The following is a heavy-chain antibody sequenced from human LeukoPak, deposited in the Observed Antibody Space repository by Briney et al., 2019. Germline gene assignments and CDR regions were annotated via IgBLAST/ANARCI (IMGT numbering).Heavy chain of an antibody. J-gene: IGHJ5*02. D-gene: IGHD3-3*01. V-gene: IGHV4-59*01. CDR3: ARGDPFSYYDFWSGYYPPINWFDP. CDR1: GGSISSYC. Sequence: PSETLSLTCSVSGGSISSYCWSWIRQPPGKGLEWIGYISYSGSTNYNPSLKSRVTISVDTSKNQFSLKLSSVTAADTAVYYCARGDPFSYYDFWSGYYPPINWFDPWGQGTLVTVSS. CDR2: ISYSGST.